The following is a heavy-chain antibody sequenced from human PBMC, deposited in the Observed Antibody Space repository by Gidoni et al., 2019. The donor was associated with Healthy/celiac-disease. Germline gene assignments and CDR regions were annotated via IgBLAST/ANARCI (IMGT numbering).Heavy chain of an antibody. CDR1: GGSISSSSYY. J-gene: IGHJ2*01. CDR2: IYYSGRT. V-gene: IGHV4-39*01. D-gene: IGHD6-13*01. CDR3: ARLSWADSRIPDL. Sequence: QLQLQESGPGLVKPSETLSLTCTVSGGSISSSSYYWGWIRQPPGKGLEWSGSIYYSGRTYYNPSLKSRVTISVDTSKNQFSLKLSSVTAADTAVYYCARLSWADSRIPDLWGRGTLVTVSS.